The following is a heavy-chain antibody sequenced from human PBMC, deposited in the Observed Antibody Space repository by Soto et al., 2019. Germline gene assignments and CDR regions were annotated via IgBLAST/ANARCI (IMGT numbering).Heavy chain of an antibody. Sequence: PGGSLRLSCPASVFTFSSYSMNWVRQAPGKGLEWVSSISSSSSYIYYADSVKGRFTISRDNAKNSLYLQMNSLRAEDTAVYYCARGFGKRSQYYYYGMDVWGQGTTVTVSS. J-gene: IGHJ6*02. D-gene: IGHD3-3*01. V-gene: IGHV3-21*01. CDR3: ARGFGKRSQYYYYGMDV. CDR1: VFTFSSYS. CDR2: ISSSSSYI.